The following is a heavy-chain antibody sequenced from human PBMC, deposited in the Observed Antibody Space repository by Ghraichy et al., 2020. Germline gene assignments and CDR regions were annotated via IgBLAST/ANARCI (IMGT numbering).Heavy chain of an antibody. V-gene: IGHV3-53*01. CDR3: ARGAASTAMVDHGMDV. Sequence: GGSLRLSCAASGFTVSSNYMSWVRQAPGKGLEWVSVIYSGGSTYYADSVKGRFTISRDNSKNTLYLQMNSLRAEDTAVYYCARGAASTAMVDHGMDVWGQGTTVTVSS. J-gene: IGHJ6*02. D-gene: IGHD5-18*01. CDR2: IYSGGST. CDR1: GFTVSSNY.